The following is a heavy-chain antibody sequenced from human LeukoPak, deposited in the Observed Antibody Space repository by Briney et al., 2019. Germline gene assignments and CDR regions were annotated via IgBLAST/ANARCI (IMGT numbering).Heavy chain of an antibody. CDR3: ARGIPRRRTFDI. CDR2: IYYSGST. D-gene: IGHD2-21*01. J-gene: IGHJ3*02. Sequence: PSETLSLTCTVSGGSVSSGDYYWRWIRQPPGKGLEWIGYIYYSGSTYYNPSLKSRISISVDTSKNQFSLKLSSVTAADTALYYCARGIPRRRTFDIWGQGTMVTVSS. CDR1: GGSVSSGDYY. V-gene: IGHV4-30-4*01.